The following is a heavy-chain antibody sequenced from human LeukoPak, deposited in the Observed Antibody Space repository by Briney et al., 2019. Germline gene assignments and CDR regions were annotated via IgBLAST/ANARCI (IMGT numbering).Heavy chain of an antibody. CDR2: IYYSGST. J-gene: IGHJ3*02. CDR3: ARRMVPAADDAFDI. V-gene: IGHV4-39*01. CDR1: GGSISSSSYY. D-gene: IGHD2-2*01. Sequence: ASETLSLTCTVSGGSISSSSYYWGWIRQPPGKGLEWIGSIYYSGSTYYNPSLKSRVTISVDTSKNQFSLKLSSVTAADTAVYYCARRMVPAADDAFDIWGQGTMVTVSS.